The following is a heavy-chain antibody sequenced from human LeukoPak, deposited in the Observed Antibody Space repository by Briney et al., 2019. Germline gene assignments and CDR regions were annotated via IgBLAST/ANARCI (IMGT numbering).Heavy chain of an antibody. D-gene: IGHD5-18*01. CDR1: GYTFTSYD. V-gene: IGHV1-8*01. J-gene: IGHJ4*02. CDR2: MNPNSGNT. Sequence: ASVKVSCKASGYTFTSYDINWVRQATGQGLEWMGWMNPNSGNTGYAQRFQGRVTMTRNTSISTAYMELSSLRSEDTAVYYCARVDTAMARLFDYWGQGTLVTVSS. CDR3: ARVDTAMARLFDY.